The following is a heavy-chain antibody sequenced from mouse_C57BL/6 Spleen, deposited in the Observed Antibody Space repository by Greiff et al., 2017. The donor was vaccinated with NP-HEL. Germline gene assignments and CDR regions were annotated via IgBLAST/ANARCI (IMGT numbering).Heavy chain of an antibody. D-gene: IGHD2-1*01. CDR2: IYPRDGST. CDR3: ARDCIYYGNYERCFDY. V-gene: IGHV1-78*01. Sequence: VQLQQSDAELVKPGASVKISCKVSGYTFTDHTIHWMKQRPEQGLEWIGYIYPRDGSTKYNEQFKGKATLTADKSSSTAYMQLNSLTSEDSAVYFCARDCIYYGNYERCFDYWGQGTTLTVSS. J-gene: IGHJ2*01. CDR1: GYTFTDHT.